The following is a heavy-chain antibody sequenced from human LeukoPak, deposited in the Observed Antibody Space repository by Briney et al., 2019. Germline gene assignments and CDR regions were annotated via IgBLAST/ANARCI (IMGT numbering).Heavy chain of an antibody. V-gene: IGHV1-18*01. CDR3: ARGYDYIWGSYRYSCDN. J-gene: IGHJ4*02. Sequence: ASVKVSCKTSGYTFTSYGINWVRQAPGQGLEWMGWISADNGNTNYAQKLKGRVTMTTDTSTSTAYMELRSLRSDDTAVYYCARGYDYIWGSYRYSCDNWGQGTLVTVSS. D-gene: IGHD3-16*02. CDR2: ISADNGNT. CDR1: GYTFTSYG.